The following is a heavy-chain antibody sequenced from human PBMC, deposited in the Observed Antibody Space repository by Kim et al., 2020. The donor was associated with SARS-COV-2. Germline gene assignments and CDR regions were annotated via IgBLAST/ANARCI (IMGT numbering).Heavy chain of an antibody. CDR1: GGSISSGGYY. D-gene: IGHD5-12*01. CDR2: IYYSGST. Sequence: SETLSLTCTVSGGSISSGGYYWSWIRQHPGKGLEWIGYIYYSGSTYYNPSLKSRVTISVDTSKNQFSLKLSSVTAADTAVYYCASHGEVATIWTNWGQGTLVTVSS. V-gene: IGHV4-31*03. CDR3: ASHGEVATIWTN. J-gene: IGHJ4*02.